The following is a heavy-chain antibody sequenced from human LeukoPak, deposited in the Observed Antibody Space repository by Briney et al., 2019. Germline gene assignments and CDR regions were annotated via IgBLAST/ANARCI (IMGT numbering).Heavy chain of an antibody. CDR1: GYSFTNYW. CDR3: ARPGGKDGSFDY. Sequence: GESLKISCKGSGYSFTNYWIGWGRQMPGKGLEWMGTIYPGDSDIRYRPSFQGQVTISADKSISTAYLQWSSLKASDTAMYYCARPGGKDGSFDYWGQGTLVTVSS. V-gene: IGHV5-51*01. D-gene: IGHD5-24*01. J-gene: IGHJ4*02. CDR2: IYPGDSDI.